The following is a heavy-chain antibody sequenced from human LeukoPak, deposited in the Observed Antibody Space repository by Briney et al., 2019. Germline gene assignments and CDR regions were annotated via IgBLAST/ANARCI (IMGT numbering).Heavy chain of an antibody. CDR1: EFSVGSNY. Sequence: GGSLRLSCAASEFSVGSNYMTWVRQAPGKGLEWVSLIYSGGSTYYADSVKGRFTISRDDSKSIAYLQMNSLKTEDTAVYYCITPDKPLGYCSGGSCSLGCSWGKGTTVTISS. D-gene: IGHD2-15*01. V-gene: IGHV3-66*01. CDR2: IYSGGST. CDR3: ITPDKPLGYCSGGSCSLGCS. J-gene: IGHJ6*04.